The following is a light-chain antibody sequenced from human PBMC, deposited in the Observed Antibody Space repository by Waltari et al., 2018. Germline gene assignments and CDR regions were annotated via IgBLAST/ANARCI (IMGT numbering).Light chain of an antibody. Sequence: QSVLTQPPSVSGAPGQRVPIPCTGSGSNIGAGYDGHWYQQLPGKAPKLRIYGTSTRPLGVPDRYFGSQSGTSASLAITGLQAEDEADYYCQSYDTSLSVVFGGGTKLTVL. V-gene: IGLV1-40*01. J-gene: IGLJ2*01. CDR2: GTS. CDR1: GSNIGAGYD. CDR3: QSYDTSLSVV.